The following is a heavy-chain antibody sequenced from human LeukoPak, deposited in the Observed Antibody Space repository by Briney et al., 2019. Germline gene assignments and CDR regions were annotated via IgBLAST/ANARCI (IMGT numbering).Heavy chain of an antibody. J-gene: IGHJ4*02. Sequence: SETLSLACSVSAGSISSYYWSWIRQPAGKGLEWIGRIYTSGSVNYSPSLMSRVTMSVDTSKNQLSLQVRSVTAADTAVYYCVRDRIFGIFDYWGQGALVTVSS. CDR2: IYTSGSV. CDR3: VRDRIFGIFDY. CDR1: AGSISSYY. D-gene: IGHD3-3*02. V-gene: IGHV4-4*07.